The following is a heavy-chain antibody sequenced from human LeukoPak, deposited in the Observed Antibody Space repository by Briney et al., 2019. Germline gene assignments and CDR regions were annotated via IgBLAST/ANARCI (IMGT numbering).Heavy chain of an antibody. CDR1: GFSLNTSGMC. D-gene: IGHD6-19*01. J-gene: IGHJ4*02. CDR2: IDWHDDK. V-gene: IGHV2-70*01. Sequence: SGPALVKPTQTLTLTCTFSGFSLNTSGMCVTWIRQPPGEALEWLALIDWHDDKYYSTSVKTRLTISKDTSKNQVVLTMTNMDPVDTATYYCARTLYNCGWSFDYWGQGILVTVSS. CDR3: ARTLYNCGWSFDY.